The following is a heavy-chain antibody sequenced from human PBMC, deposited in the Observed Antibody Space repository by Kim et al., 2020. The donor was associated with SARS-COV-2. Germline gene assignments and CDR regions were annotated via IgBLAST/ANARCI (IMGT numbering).Heavy chain of an antibody. CDR1: GGSFSGYY. CDR2: INHSGST. J-gene: IGHJ5*02. D-gene: IGHD6-13*01. Sequence: SETLSLTCAVYGGSFSGYYWSWIRQPPGKGLEWIGEINHSGSTNYNPSLKSRVTISVDTSKNQFSLKLSSVTAADTAVYYCARGSKSVDSSSWFETYNWFDPWGQGTLVTVSS. V-gene: IGHV4-34*01. CDR3: ARGSKSVDSSSWFETYNWFDP.